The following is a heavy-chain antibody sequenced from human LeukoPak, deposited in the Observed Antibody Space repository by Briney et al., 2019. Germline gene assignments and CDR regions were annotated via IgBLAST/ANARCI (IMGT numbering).Heavy chain of an antibody. CDR1: GFTSSNAW. CDR3: AYGYSGYVPNFDY. Sequence: GGSLGLSCAASGFTSSNAWMSWVRQAPGKGLVWVSRINSDGSSTSYADSVKGRFTISRDNAKNTLYLQMNSLRAEDTAVYYCAYGYSGYVPNFDYWGQGTLVTVSS. V-gene: IGHV3-74*01. D-gene: IGHD5-12*01. CDR2: INSDGSST. J-gene: IGHJ4*02.